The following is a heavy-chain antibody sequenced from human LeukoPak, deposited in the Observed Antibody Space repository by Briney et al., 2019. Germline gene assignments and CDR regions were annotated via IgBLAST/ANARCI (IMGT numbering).Heavy chain of an antibody. CDR1: GFTFSSYS. CDR2: ISSSSSTI. Sequence: GGSLRLSCAASGFTFSSYSMNWVRQAPGKGLEWVSYISSSSSTIYYADSVKGRFTISRDNAKNSLYLQMNSLRAEDTAVYYCARDVDFWSNAFDIWGQGTMLTVSS. CDR3: ARDVDFWSNAFDI. D-gene: IGHD3-3*01. J-gene: IGHJ3*02. V-gene: IGHV3-48*01.